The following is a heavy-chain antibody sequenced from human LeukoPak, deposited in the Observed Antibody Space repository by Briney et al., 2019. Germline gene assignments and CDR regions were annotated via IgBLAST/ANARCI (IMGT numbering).Heavy chain of an antibody. CDR3: AKFSAAGTRGYFDY. CDR1: GFTFSSYG. CDR2: ISGSGGST. J-gene: IGHJ4*02. V-gene: IGHV3-23*01. D-gene: IGHD6-13*01. Sequence: GGSLRLSCAASGFTFSSYGMSWVRQAPGKGLEWVSAISGSGGSTYYADSVKGRFTISRDNSKNTLYLQMNSLRAEDTAVYYCAKFSAAGTRGYFDYWGQGTLVTVSS.